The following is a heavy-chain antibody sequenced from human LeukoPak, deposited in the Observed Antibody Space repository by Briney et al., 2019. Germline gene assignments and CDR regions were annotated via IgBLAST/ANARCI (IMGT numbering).Heavy chain of an antibody. Sequence: GASVKVSCKASGYTFTSYYMHWVRQAPGQGLEWMGWINTNTGNPTYAQGFTGRFVFSLDTSVSTAYLQISSLKAEDTAVYYCARDPWYRDYYYYMDVWGKGTTVTVSS. V-gene: IGHV7-4-1*02. CDR2: INTNTGNP. J-gene: IGHJ6*03. CDR1: GYTFTSYY. D-gene: IGHD6-13*01. CDR3: ARDPWYRDYYYYMDV.